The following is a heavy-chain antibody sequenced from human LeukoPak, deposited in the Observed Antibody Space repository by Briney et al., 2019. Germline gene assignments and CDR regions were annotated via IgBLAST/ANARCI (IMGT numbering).Heavy chain of an antibody. J-gene: IGHJ4*02. CDR2: VYHSGTT. CDR3: ARAGETFDN. V-gene: IGHV4-38-2*02. CDR1: AYSISSGYY. Sequence: SETLSLTCSVSAYSISSGYYWGWIRQSPGKGLEWIGSVYHSGTTYFNPSLKGRVAISVDTSKNRFSLRMTSVTAADTAVYFCARAGETFDNWGQGTLVTVSS.